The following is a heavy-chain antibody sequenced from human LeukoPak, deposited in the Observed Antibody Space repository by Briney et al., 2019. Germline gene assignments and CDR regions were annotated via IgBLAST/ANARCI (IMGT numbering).Heavy chain of an antibody. V-gene: IGHV1-69*02. D-gene: IGHD4-23*01. J-gene: IGHJ4*02. CDR3: ALLHDYGGNSFDY. CDR1: GGTFSSYT. Sequence: SVKVSCEASGGTFSSYTISWVRQAPGQGLEWMGRIIPILGVANYAQKFQGRVTITADKSTSTAYMELSSLRSEDTAVYYCALLHDYGGNSFDYWGQGTLVTVSS. CDR2: IIPILGVA.